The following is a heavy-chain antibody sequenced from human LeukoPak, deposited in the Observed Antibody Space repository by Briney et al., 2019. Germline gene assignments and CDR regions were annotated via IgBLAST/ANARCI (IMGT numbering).Heavy chain of an antibody. CDR1: GGSISSGGYY. Sequence: PSQTLSLTCTVSGGSISSGGYYWSWIRQPPGKGLEWIGEINHSGSTNYNPSLKSRVTISVDTSKNQFSLKLSSVTAADTAVYYCARQSMGQWPPFHLVCGMDVWGKGTTVTVSS. CDR2: INHSGST. V-gene: IGHV4-39*01. D-gene: IGHD6-19*01. CDR3: ARQSMGQWPPFHLVCGMDV. J-gene: IGHJ6*04.